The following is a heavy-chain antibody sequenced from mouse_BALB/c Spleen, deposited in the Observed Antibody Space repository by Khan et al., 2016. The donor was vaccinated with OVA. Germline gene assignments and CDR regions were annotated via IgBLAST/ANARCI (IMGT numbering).Heavy chain of an antibody. Sequence: DVQGVESGGDLVKPGGSLKLSCAASGFTFSSYSMSWVRQTPDKRLEWVASISSGGDYTYYPDSVKGRFTISRDNAKNTLYLQMSDIKSADTAMYYCADHLTGSFDYWGQGTLVTVSA. CDR3: ADHLTGSFDY. V-gene: IGHV5-6*01. CDR1: GFTFSSYS. CDR2: ISSGGDYT. J-gene: IGHJ3*01. D-gene: IGHD4-1*01.